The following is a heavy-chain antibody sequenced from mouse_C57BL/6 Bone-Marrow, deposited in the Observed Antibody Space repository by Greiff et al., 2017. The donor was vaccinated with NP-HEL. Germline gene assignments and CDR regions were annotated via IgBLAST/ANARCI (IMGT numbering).Heavy chain of an antibody. J-gene: IGHJ3*01. CDR1: GFNIKDDY. CDR3: TGDGSPFAY. D-gene: IGHD1-1*01. V-gene: IGHV14-4*01. CDR2: IDPENGDT. Sequence: EVKLQESGAELVRPGASVKLSCTASGFNIKDDYMHWVKQRPEQGLEWIGWIDPENGDTEYASKFQGKATITADTSSNTAYLQLSSLTSEDTAVYYCTGDGSPFAYWGQGTLVTVSA.